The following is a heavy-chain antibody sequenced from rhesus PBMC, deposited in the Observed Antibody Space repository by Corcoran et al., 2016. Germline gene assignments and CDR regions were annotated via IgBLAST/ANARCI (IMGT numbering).Heavy chain of an antibody. Sequence: QVQLQESGPGLVKPSETLSLTCAVSGGSIRSNYCSWIRPAPGKGLEWIVCIYGSGGSTDYNPSLKSRVTISTDTSKNQFSLKLSSVTAADTAVYYCARTVGTVYFDYWGQGVLVTVSS. CDR3: ARTVGTVYFDY. CDR1: GGSIRSNY. CDR2: IYGSGGST. D-gene: IGHD5-24*01. V-gene: IGHV4-160*01. J-gene: IGHJ4*01.